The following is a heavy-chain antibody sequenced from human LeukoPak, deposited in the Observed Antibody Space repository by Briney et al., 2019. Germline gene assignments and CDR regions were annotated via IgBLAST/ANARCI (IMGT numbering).Heavy chain of an antibody. V-gene: IGHV3-11*04. J-gene: IGHJ4*02. CDR1: GFTFSDYY. Sequence: PGGSLRLSCAASGFTFSDYYMFWIRQAPGKGLEWVSYISSSGSTIYYADSVKGRFTISRDNAKNSLSLHMNSLRGEDTAVYYFARVPSRRFGRSSWYWYFDYWGQGTLVTVSS. CDR2: ISSSGSTI. D-gene: IGHD6-13*01. CDR3: ARVPSRRFGRSSWYWYFDY.